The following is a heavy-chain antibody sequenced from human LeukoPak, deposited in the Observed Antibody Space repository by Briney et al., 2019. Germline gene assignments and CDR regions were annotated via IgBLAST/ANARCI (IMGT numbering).Heavy chain of an antibody. J-gene: IGHJ4*02. D-gene: IGHD1-26*01. CDR2: IDGTDGGS. Sequence: PGGSLRPSCAASGFRFSSHVMSWVRQAPGKGLEYVSSIDGTDGGSYYADSVKGRFTISRDNSKNTLFLQMNSLRVEDTAVYYCARVDSGNYDYWGQGTLLTVSS. CDR3: ARVDSGNYDY. CDR1: GFRFSSHV. V-gene: IGHV3-23*01.